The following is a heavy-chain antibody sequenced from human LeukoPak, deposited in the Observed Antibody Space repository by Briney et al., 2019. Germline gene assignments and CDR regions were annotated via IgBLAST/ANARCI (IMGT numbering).Heavy chain of an antibody. V-gene: IGHV3-15*01. CDR3: TTVTIFGVVIIPYDY. J-gene: IGHJ4*02. CDR1: GFTFSNAW. D-gene: IGHD3-3*01. Sequence: GGSLRLSCAASGFTFSNAWMSWVRQAPGKGLEWVGRIKSKTEGGTTDYAAPVKGRFTISRDDSKNTLYLQMNSLKTEDTAVYYCTTVTIFGVVIIPYDYWGQGTLVTVCS. CDR2: IKSKTEGGTT.